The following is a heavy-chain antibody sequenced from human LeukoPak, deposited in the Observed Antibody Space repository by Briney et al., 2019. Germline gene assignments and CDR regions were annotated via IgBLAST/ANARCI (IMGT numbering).Heavy chain of an antibody. J-gene: IGHJ4*02. CDR1: GFTFSTYA. V-gene: IGHV3-30*04. Sequence: PGGSLRLSCVASGFTFSTYAMHWVRQTPGKGLEWVAVISFDGINIYFTDSVKGRFTISRDNSKNTLYLQMNSLRAEDTAIYYCARGWYHYDSTHYSHFEYWGQGTLATVSS. CDR3: ARGWYHYDSTHYSHFEY. CDR2: ISFDGINI. D-gene: IGHD3-22*01.